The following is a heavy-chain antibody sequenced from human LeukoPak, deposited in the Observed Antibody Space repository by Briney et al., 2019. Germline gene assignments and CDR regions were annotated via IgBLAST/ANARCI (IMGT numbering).Heavy chain of an antibody. CDR1: GYTFTSYY. CDR2: INPTTGDT. Sequence: ASVKVSCKASGYTFTSYYMHWVRQAPGQGLEWMGIINPTTGDTTSAQKFQGRLTMTRDMSTSTVYMELSSLTSDDTAVFYCARSGFSAVWQGGWHAFDIWGQGTVVTVSS. D-gene: IGHD2-15*01. V-gene: IGHV1-46*01. CDR3: ARSGFSAVWQGGWHAFDI. J-gene: IGHJ3*02.